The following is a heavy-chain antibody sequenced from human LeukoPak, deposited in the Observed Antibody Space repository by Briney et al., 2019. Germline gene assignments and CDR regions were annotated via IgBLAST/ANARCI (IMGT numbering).Heavy chain of an antibody. J-gene: IGHJ4*02. V-gene: IGHV3-48*04. CDR1: GFTFSSYS. Sequence: GGSLRLSCAASGFTFSSYSMNWVRQAPGKGLEWVSYISITGSIYYADSVKGRFTISRDNGKNSLYLQLDSLRAEDTAVYYCARESNTAMVRGGDYWGQGTLVTVSS. CDR3: ARESNTAMVRGGDY. D-gene: IGHD5-18*01. CDR2: ISITGSI.